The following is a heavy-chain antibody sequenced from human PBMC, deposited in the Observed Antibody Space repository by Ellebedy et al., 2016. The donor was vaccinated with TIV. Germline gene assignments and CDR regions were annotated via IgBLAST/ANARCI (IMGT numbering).Heavy chain of an antibody. V-gene: IGHV3-48*03. CDR2: ISSSGSTI. D-gene: IGHD3-10*01. J-gene: IGHJ4*02. Sequence: PGGSLRLSCAASGFTFSSYEMNWVRQAPGKGLEWVSYISSSGSTIYYADSVKGRFTISRDNAKNSLYLQMNSLRAEDTAVYFCARPSMVRGVRYFDYWGQGTLVTVSS. CDR3: ARPSMVRGVRYFDY. CDR1: GFTFSSYE.